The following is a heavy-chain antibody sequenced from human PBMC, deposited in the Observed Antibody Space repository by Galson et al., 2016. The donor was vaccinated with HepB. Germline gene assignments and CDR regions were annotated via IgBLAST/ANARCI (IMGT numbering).Heavy chain of an antibody. D-gene: IGHD3-10*01. CDR2: ISKDSGSK. J-gene: IGHJ4*02. V-gene: IGHV3-30*18. CDR1: GFTFRNSG. Sequence: SLRLSCAASGFTFRNSGMHWVRQAPGQGLEWVALISKDSGSKYYADSVKGRFTISRDNSKNTLFLQMNSLRDDDTAVYYCAKGDGWFRELLSDYWGQGTLVTVSS. CDR3: AKGDGWFRELLSDY.